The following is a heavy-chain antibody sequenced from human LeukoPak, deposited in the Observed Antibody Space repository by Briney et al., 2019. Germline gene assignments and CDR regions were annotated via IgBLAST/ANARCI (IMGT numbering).Heavy chain of an antibody. V-gene: IGHV3-23*01. CDR3: AKISVTGWSPETLRLGELSFGAFDI. Sequence: PGGSLRLSCAASGFTFSSYAMSWVRQAPGKGLEWVSAISGSGGSTYYADSVKGRFTISRDNSKNTLYLQMNSLRAEDTAVYYCAKISVTGWSPETLRLGELSFGAFDIWGQGTMVTVSS. J-gene: IGHJ3*02. D-gene: IGHD3-16*02. CDR1: GFTFSSYA. CDR2: ISGSGGST.